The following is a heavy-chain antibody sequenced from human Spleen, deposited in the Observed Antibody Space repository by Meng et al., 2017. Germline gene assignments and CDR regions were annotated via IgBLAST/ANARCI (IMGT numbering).Heavy chain of an antibody. D-gene: IGHD5-24*01. CDR3: ARGRRWLQLRGFDY. Sequence: QVQLQESGPGLVKPSQPLSLTGTVSGGSISSGGYYWSWIRQHPGKGLEWIGYIYYSGSTYYNPSLKSLVTISVDTSKNQFSLKLRSVTAADTAVYYCARGRRWLQLRGFDYWGQGTLVTVAS. J-gene: IGHJ4*02. CDR1: GGSISSGGYY. CDR2: IYYSGST. V-gene: IGHV4-31*01.